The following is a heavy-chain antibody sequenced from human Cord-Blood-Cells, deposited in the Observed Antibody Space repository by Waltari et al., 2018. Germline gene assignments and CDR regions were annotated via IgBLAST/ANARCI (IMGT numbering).Heavy chain of an antibody. CDR3: AQELGKKAFDI. Sequence: QVQLQQWGAGLLKTSETLSLTCAVYGGSFSGYYWSWIRQPPGKGLEWIGEINHRGSTNYNPSLKSRVTISVDTSKNQFSLKLSSVTAADTAVYYCAQELGKKAFDIWGQGTMVTVSS. V-gene: IGHV4-34*01. J-gene: IGHJ3*02. CDR1: GGSFSGYY. D-gene: IGHD7-27*01. CDR2: INHRGST.